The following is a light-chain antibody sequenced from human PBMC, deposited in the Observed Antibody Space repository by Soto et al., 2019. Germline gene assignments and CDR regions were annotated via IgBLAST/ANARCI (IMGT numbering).Light chain of an antibody. CDR2: TAS. J-gene: IGKJ4*01. CDR1: QNIGLY. CDR3: QQCHSLTLT. V-gene: IGKV1-39*01. Sequence: EMRMTKAPASLSSTISLRGTIACRSSQNIGLYLNWYQQKPGKAPKFLIYTASTLQSGVPSRFSGSGSGTDFTLTISGLQPEDFATYYCQQCHSLTLTFGEVAKADIK.